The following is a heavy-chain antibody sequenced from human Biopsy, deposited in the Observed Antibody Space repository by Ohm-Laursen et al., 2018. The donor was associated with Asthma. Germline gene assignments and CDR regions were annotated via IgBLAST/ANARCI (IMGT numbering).Heavy chain of an antibody. CDR2: HDHEEGGT. J-gene: IGHJ4*02. CDR1: GYSLTDLS. CDR3: ASDFPKDYVRYNFQF. D-gene: IGHD4-17*01. V-gene: IGHV1-24*01. Sequence: ASVKVSCKVSGYSLTDLSMHWVRQAPGQGLEWMGGHDHEEGGTVNARRFQGRVTMTEDTSTDTAYMELSSLSTDDTAVYYCASDFPKDYVRYNFQFWGQGTLVTVSS.